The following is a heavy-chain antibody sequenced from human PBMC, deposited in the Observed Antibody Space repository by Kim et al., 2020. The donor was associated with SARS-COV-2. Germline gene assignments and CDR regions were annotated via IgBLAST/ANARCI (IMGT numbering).Heavy chain of an antibody. V-gene: IGHV3-11*01. CDR2: INGDGRHV. J-gene: IGHJ6*04. Sequence: GALRLSCQASAFTFSDYYMIWFRQAPGKGLEWVAFINGDGRHVLYADSVRGRFTISRDNTEESHHLQMTDLRVDDTALYYCARSLWRQFYYPDVWGEGTAVTVSS. CDR1: AFTFSDYY. D-gene: IGHD3-10*01. CDR3: ARSLWRQFYYPDV.